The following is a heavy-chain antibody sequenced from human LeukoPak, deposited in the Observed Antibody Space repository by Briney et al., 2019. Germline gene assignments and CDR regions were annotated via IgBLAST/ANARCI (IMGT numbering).Heavy chain of an antibody. J-gene: IGHJ4*02. D-gene: IGHD7-27*01. CDR2: ITTSDGNT. Sequence: SLRLSCAASGFTFSSYTMSWVRQAPGKGLEWVSTITTSDGNTYYADSVKGRFTVSRDNSKNTLFLQMNSLRAEDTAVYYCAKDGGLWVSAHWGDSWGRGTLVTVSS. CDR1: GFTFSSYT. V-gene: IGHV3-23*01. CDR3: AKDGGLWVSAHWGDS.